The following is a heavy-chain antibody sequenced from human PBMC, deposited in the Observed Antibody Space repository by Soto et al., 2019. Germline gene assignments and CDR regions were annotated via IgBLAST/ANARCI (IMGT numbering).Heavy chain of an antibody. CDR1: GFSLSTSGVG. CDR3: AHHFGYSGYVDSYGMDV. D-gene: IGHD5-12*01. V-gene: IGHV2-5*02. J-gene: IGHJ6*02. CDR2: IYWDDDK. Sequence: QITLKESGPPLVKPTQTLTLTCTFSGFSLSTSGVGVGWIRQPPGKALEWLALIYWDDDKRYSPSLKSRLTITKDTSKNQVVLTMTNMDPVDTATYYCAHHFGYSGYVDSYGMDVWGQGTTVTVSS.